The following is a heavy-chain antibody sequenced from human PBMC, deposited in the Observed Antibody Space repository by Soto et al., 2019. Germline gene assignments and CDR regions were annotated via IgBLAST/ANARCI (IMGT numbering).Heavy chain of an antibody. CDR2: ISSSSSTI. J-gene: IGHJ4*02. CDR3: ARDMGHIAVAGIFEY. CDR1: GFTFSSYT. D-gene: IGHD6-19*01. V-gene: IGHV3-48*01. Sequence: PGGALRLSCVASGFTFSSYTMNWVRQAPGKGLEWVSDISSSSSTIYYADSVKGRFTISRDNAKNSLYLQMNSLRAEDTAVYYCARDMGHIAVAGIFEYWGQGTLVTVSS.